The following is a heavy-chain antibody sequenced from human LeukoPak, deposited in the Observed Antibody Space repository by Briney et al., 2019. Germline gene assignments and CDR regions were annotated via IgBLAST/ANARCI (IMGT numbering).Heavy chain of an antibody. CDR2: IYYSGST. CDR1: GGSISSSSYY. V-gene: IGHV4-39*01. D-gene: IGHD3-3*01. CDR3: ARHSSDYDFGSDDY. Sequence: SETLSLTCTVSGGSISSSSYYWGWIRQPPGKGLEWIGSIYYSGSTYYNPSLKSRVTISVDTSKNQFSLKLSSVTAADTAVYYCARHSSDYDFGSDDYWGQGTLVTVS. J-gene: IGHJ4*02.